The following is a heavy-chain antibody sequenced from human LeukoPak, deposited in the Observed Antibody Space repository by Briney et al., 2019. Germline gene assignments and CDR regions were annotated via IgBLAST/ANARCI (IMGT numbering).Heavy chain of an antibody. CDR3: AKTTYYYDSSGPDDY. J-gene: IGHJ4*02. V-gene: IGHV3-30*18. CDR2: ISYDGSNK. CDR1: GFTFSSYG. D-gene: IGHD3-22*01. Sequence: GGSLRLSCAASGFTFSSYGMHWVRQAPGKGLEWVAVISYDGSNKYYADSVKGRFTISRDNSRNTLYLQMNSLRAEDTAVYYCAKTTYYYDSSGPDDYWGQGTLVTVSS.